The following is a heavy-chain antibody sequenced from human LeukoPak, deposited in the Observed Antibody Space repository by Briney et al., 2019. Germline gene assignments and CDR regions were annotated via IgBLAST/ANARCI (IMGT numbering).Heavy chain of an antibody. CDR1: GGSISSYY. CDR2: IYYSGST. CDR3: ARGPKYYFDY. V-gene: IGHV4-59*01. J-gene: IGHJ4*02. Sequence: SETLSLTCTVSGGSISSYYWSWIRQPPGKGLEWIGYIYYSGSTNYNPSLKSRVTISVDTSKNQFSLKLSSVTAANTAVYYCARGPKYYFDYWGQGTLVTVSS.